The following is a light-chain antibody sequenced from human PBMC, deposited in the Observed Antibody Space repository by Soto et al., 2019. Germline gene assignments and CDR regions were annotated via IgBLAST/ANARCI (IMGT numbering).Light chain of an antibody. CDR3: QHYNSLWT. CDR1: QSISTW. Sequence: DIQMTQSPSTLSASVGDRVTITCRASQSISTWLSWYQQKPGKAPKLLIYDASSLESGVPSRFSGSGSGTEFTLTLSSLQPDDFATYSCQHYNSLWTFGKGTKVEIK. V-gene: IGKV1-5*01. CDR2: DAS. J-gene: IGKJ1*01.